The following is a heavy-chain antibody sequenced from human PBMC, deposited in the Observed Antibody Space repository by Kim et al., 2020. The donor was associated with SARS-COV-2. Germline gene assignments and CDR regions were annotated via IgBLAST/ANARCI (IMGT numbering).Heavy chain of an antibody. CDR1: GFTFSSYS. Sequence: GGSLRLSCAASGFTFSSYSMNWVRQAPGKGLEWVSSISSSSSYIYYADSVKGRFTISRDNAKNSLYLQMNSLRAEDTAVYYCARSGSSGWYGPSYYYGMDVWGQGTTVTVSS. CDR2: ISSSSSYI. J-gene: IGHJ6*02. V-gene: IGHV3-21*01. D-gene: IGHD6-19*01. CDR3: ARSGSSGWYGPSYYYGMDV.